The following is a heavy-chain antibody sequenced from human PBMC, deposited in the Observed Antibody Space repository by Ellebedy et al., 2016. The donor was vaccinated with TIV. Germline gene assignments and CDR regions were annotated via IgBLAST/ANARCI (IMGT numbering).Heavy chain of an antibody. CDR2: VYPSGGSNS. V-gene: IGHV1-46*01. CDR3: ARDAQPLDH. D-gene: IGHD5-18*01. Sequence: AASVKVSCKASGYTLPKHYIHWVRQAPGQGLEWVGLVYPSGGSNSRYAQKFQDRVTLARDTSTSTVYMELRSLRSEDTAVYYCARDAQPLDHWGQGTLVTVSS. J-gene: IGHJ4*02. CDR1: GYTLPKHY.